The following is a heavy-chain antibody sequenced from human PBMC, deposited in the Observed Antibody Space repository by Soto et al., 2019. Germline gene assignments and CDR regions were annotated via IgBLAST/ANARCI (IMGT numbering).Heavy chain of an antibody. CDR2: ILNDGSNR. CDR3: ARDDEYSGNGMDV. J-gene: IGHJ6*02. V-gene: IGHV3-33*01. CDR1: EFTFSNYG. D-gene: IGHD3-10*01. Sequence: QVQLVESGGGVVQPGRSLRLSCAASEFTFSNYGMHWVRQAPGKGLEWVAVILNDGSNRYHADSVKDRFTISRDNSKTTLYLQMNSLRAEDKAVYYCARDDEYSGNGMDVWGQGTTVTVS.